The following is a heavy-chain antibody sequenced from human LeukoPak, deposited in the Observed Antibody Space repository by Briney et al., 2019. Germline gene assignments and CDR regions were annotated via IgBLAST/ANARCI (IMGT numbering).Heavy chain of an antibody. Sequence: SETLSLTCTVSGGSISSYYWSWIRQPPGKGLEWIGNIYYSGSTNYNPSLKSRVTISVDTSKNQFSLKLSSVTAADTAVYYCARDRGSQPFIDYWGQGTLVTVSS. CDR3: ARDRGSQPFIDY. J-gene: IGHJ4*02. CDR1: GGSISSYY. D-gene: IGHD1-26*01. CDR2: IYYSGST. V-gene: IGHV4-59*01.